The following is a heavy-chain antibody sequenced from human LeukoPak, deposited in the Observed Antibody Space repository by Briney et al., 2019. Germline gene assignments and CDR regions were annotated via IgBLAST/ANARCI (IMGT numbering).Heavy chain of an antibody. Sequence: GRSLRLSCAASGFTFEDYAMHWVRQAPGKGLEWVSGISWNSGSIGYADSVKGRFTISRDNAKNSLYLQMNSLRAEDTALYYCAKDNKVRGSWYYGWFDPWGQGTLVTVSS. CDR2: ISWNSGSI. V-gene: IGHV3-9*01. J-gene: IGHJ5*02. D-gene: IGHD6-13*01. CDR3: AKDNKVRGSWYYGWFDP. CDR1: GFTFEDYA.